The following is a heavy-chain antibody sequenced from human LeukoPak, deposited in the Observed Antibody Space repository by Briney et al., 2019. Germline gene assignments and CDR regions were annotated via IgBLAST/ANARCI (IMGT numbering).Heavy chain of an antibody. CDR2: IFYSGST. V-gene: IGHV4-59*08. CDR1: GGSIRSYY. J-gene: IGHJ3*01. Sequence: SETLSLTCIVSGGSIRSYYWSWIRQPPGKGLEWIGYIFYSGSTKYNPSLKSRVTMSVDTAKNQFSLNLSSVTAADTAVYYCVRHALPERLIGYPFDVWGQGTKVTVSS. D-gene: IGHD1-1*01. CDR3: VRHALPERLIGYPFDV.